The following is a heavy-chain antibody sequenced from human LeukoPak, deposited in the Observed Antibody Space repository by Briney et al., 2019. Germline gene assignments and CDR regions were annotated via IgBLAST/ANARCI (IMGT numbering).Heavy chain of an antibody. CDR2: IHGDGRT. J-gene: IGHJ4*02. Sequence: GGSLRLSCAASGFTVTTNYMTWVRQAPGKGLEWVSGIHGDGRTYYADSVKGRFTISRDSSKNALYLQMNSLRAEDTAVYYCATTGGYWTGIFDRWGQGTLVTVSS. D-gene: IGHD3-3*02. V-gene: IGHV3-53*01. CDR1: GFTVTTNY. CDR3: ATTGGYWTGIFDR.